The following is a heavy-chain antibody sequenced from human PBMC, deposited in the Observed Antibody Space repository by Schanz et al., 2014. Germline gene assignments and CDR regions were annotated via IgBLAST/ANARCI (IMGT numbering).Heavy chain of an antibody. J-gene: IGHJ4*02. Sequence: EVQLLESGGGLVRPGGSLRLSCAASGFTFSSYTMNWVRQAPGKGLEWVSAISGSGGSTVYADSVKGRFTISRDNSKNTLYLEMNSLRAEDTAMYYCVSAYGEFLDHWGQGTLVTVSS. V-gene: IGHV3-23*01. D-gene: IGHD4-17*01. CDR3: VSAYGEFLDH. CDR2: ISGSGGST. CDR1: GFTFSSYT.